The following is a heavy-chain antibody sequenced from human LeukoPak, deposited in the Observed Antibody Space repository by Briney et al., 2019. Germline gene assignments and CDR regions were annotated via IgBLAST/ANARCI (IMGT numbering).Heavy chain of an antibody. V-gene: IGHV4-4*03. CDR3: TREDRPFCPFAY. Sequence: PPGTLSLTRGVSGGSIDITNYWSWVRQAPGKGLEWIGEISHDGTTNHNPSLRSRVAMSLDRANNQFSLSLTSVTAADTAVYYCTREDRPFCPFAYWGQGVLVTVSS. CDR2: ISHDGTT. J-gene: IGHJ4*02. D-gene: IGHD3-22*01. CDR1: GGSIDITNY.